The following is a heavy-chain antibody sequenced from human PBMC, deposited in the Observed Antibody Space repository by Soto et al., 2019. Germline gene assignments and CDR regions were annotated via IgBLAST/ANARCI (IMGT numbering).Heavy chain of an antibody. CDR3: ASSEAPHYDFWSGYYPIGAPFDY. D-gene: IGHD3-3*01. J-gene: IGHJ4*02. CDR2: ISAYNGNT. CDR1: GYTFTSYG. Sequence: ASVKVSCKASGYTFTSYGISWVRQAPGQGLEWMGWISAYNGNTNYAQKLQGRVTMTTDTSTSTAYMELRSLRSDDTAVYYCASSEAPHYDFWSGYYPIGAPFDYWGQGTLVTVSS. V-gene: IGHV1-18*01.